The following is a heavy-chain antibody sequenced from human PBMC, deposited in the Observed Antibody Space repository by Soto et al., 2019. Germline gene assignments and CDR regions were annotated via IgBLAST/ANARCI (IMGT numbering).Heavy chain of an antibody. Sequence: PSETLSLTCTVSGGSVSSGRFYWTWIRQPPGRGLEWIGHIFYGGSTRYNPSLESRVTISVDTSIDQFSLKLSSVTAADTAMYYCARTYSNYDNWFDPWGQGTLVTVSS. D-gene: IGHD4-4*01. CDR3: ARTYSNYDNWFDP. J-gene: IGHJ5*02. V-gene: IGHV4-61*01. CDR2: IFYGGST. CDR1: GGSVSSGRFY.